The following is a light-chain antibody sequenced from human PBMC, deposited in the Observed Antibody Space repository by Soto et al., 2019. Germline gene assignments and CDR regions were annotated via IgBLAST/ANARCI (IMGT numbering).Light chain of an antibody. CDR3: CSYAGSRV. Sequence: QSVLTQPASVSGSPGQSITISCTGTSSDVGSYNLFSWYQQHPGKAPKLMIYEGSKRPSGVSNRFSGSKSGNTASLTISGLQAEDEADYYCCSYAGSRVFGGGTKLTVL. CDR1: SSDVGSYNL. J-gene: IGLJ3*02. V-gene: IGLV2-23*01. CDR2: EGS.